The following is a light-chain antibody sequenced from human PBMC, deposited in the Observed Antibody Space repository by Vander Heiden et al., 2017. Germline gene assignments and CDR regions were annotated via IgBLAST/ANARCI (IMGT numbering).Light chain of an antibody. CDR2: KAS. J-gene: IGKJ2*01. V-gene: IGKV1-5*03. CDR1: QSISSW. CDR3: QQYSSYSMYT. Sequence: DIQMTQSPSTLSASVGDRVTITCRASQSISSWLAWYQQNTGEPPKLLNYKASSLESGVPSRFSGSGSGTEFTLTISCLQPDDFATYCCQQYSSYSMYTFGQGTKLEIK.